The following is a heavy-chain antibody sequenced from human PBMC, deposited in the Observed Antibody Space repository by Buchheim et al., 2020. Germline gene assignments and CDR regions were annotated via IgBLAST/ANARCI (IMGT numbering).Heavy chain of an antibody. V-gene: IGHV3-30*18. J-gene: IGHJ4*02. D-gene: IGHD2-15*01. CDR1: GFTFSSYG. Sequence: QVQLVESGGGVVQPGRSLRLSCAASGFTFSSYGMHWVRQAPGKGLEWVAVISYDGSNKYYADSVKGRFTISRDNPKNTLYLQMNSLRAEDTAVYYCAKAPRYCSGGSCYGCDYWGQGTL. CDR3: AKAPRYCSGGSCYGCDY. CDR2: ISYDGSNK.